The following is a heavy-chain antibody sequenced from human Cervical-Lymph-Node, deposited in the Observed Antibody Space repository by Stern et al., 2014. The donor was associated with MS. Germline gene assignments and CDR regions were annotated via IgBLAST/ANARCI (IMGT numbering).Heavy chain of an antibody. D-gene: IGHD3-22*01. V-gene: IGHV5-51*01. J-gene: IGHJ4*02. CDR2: IYPGDSDT. Sequence: EVQLVQSGAEVKKPGESLRISCRGSGYSFSSYWIGWVRQMPGKGLEWVAIIYPGDSDTRYSPSFQGQVTISADKSISTTYLQWSSLKASDTAMYYCARPPTYHSSGYSIDYWGQGTLVTVSS. CDR3: ARPPTYHSSGYSIDY. CDR1: GYSFSSYW.